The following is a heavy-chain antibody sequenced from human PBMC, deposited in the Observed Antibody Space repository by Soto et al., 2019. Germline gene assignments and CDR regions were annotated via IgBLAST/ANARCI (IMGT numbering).Heavy chain of an antibody. V-gene: IGHV3-30*18. D-gene: IGHD3-9*01. Sequence: QVQLVESGGGVVQPGRSLRLSCAASGFSFSSYGMHWVRQAPGKGLEWVAMISYDGTDEYYADSVKGRFTISRDNSKKAVYLQMNSLRAEDTAVYYCAKHESDWIAPFASWGQGTLVTVSS. CDR2: ISYDGTDE. CDR1: GFSFSSYG. J-gene: IGHJ4*02. CDR3: AKHESDWIAPFAS.